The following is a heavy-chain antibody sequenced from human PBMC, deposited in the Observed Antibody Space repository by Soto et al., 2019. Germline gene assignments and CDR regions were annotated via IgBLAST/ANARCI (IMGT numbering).Heavy chain of an antibody. CDR1: GGSINSYY. CDR3: ARRYGGNFDY. Sequence: QVQLQESGPGLVKPSETLSLTCTVSGGSINSYYWSWIRQPPEKGLEWIGYINYSGSTNYNPSLKSRFTISVDTSKNQFALKLSSVTAADTAVYYCARRYGGNFDYWGHGTLVTVSS. D-gene: IGHD1-26*01. V-gene: IGHV4-59*01. CDR2: INYSGST. J-gene: IGHJ4*01.